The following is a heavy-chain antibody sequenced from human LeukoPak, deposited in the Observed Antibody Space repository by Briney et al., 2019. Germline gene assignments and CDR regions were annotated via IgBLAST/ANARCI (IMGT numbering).Heavy chain of an antibody. CDR2: IGGSGSGT. Sequence: GRSLRLSCAASGFTFSSYAMSWVRQAPGKGLEWVSAIGGSGSGTYYTDSVKGRFTISRDNSKNTLYLEMNSLRAEDTAVYYCARKAGYYYGSGDYWGQGTLVTVSS. CDR1: GFTFSSYA. V-gene: IGHV3-23*01. D-gene: IGHD3-10*01. CDR3: ARKAGYYYGSGDY. J-gene: IGHJ4*02.